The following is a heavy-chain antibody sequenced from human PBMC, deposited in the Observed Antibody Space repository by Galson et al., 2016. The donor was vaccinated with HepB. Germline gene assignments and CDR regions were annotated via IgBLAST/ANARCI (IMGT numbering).Heavy chain of an antibody. CDR1: GYTFTSYD. Sequence: SVKVSCKASGYTFTSYDINWVRQATGQGLEWMGWMNPNSGNTGYAQKFQGRVTMTRNTSISTAYMELSSLRSEDTAVYYCARGRSNTRRTMVRGIFDPWGQGTLVTVSS. V-gene: IGHV1-8*01. J-gene: IGHJ5*02. CDR3: ARGRSNTRRTMVRGIFDP. D-gene: IGHD3-10*01. CDR2: MNPNSGNT.